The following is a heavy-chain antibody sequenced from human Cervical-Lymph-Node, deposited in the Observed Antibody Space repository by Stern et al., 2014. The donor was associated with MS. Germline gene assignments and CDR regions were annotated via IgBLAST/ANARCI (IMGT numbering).Heavy chain of an antibody. Sequence: QLVQSGGGLVKPGGSLRLSCAASGFTVSDFYMSWMRQAPGNGLEWVSYISSNGKTTYYADSVEGRFTISRDNAKNSVVLQMNSLRAEDTAVYYCARAGTSYHYYRLDVWGQGTTVTGSS. J-gene: IGHJ6*02. CDR1: GFTVSDFY. D-gene: IGHD1-14*01. V-gene: IGHV3-11*01. CDR2: ISSNGKTT. CDR3: ARAGTSYHYYRLDV.